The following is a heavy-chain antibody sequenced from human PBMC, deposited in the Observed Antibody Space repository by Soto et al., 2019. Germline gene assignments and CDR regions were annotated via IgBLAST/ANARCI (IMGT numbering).Heavy chain of an antibody. CDR1: GGTFSSYA. Sequence: QVQLVQSGAEVKKPGCSVKVSCKASGGTFSSYAISWVRQAPGQGLEWMGGIIPIFGTANYAQKFQGRVTITADESTSTVYMDLSSLRSEDTAVYYCASGSYGYGLRFDYWGQGTLVTVSS. CDR3: ASGSYGYGLRFDY. J-gene: IGHJ4*02. V-gene: IGHV1-69*01. CDR2: IIPIFGTA. D-gene: IGHD5-18*01.